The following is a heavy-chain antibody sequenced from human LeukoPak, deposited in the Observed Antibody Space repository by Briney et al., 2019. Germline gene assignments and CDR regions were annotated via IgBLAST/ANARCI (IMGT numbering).Heavy chain of an antibody. D-gene: IGHD1-26*01. Sequence: GGSLRLSCEVTGFILSDHYMSWIRQAPGKGLEWISYSTSSGDMIHYADSVRGRFTVSRDNAKNSLYLHMNSLRADDTAVYYCVEGATLRRAFEFWGQGTMVAVSS. CDR3: VEGATLRRAFEF. V-gene: IGHV3-11*01. J-gene: IGHJ3*01. CDR2: STSSGDMI. CDR1: GFILSDHY.